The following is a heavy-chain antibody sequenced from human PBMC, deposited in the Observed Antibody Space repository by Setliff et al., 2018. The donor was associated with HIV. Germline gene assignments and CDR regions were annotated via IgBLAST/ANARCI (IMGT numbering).Heavy chain of an antibody. Sequence: GGSLRLSCAASGFTFSSYGMHWVRQAPGKGLEWVAFIRYDGSNKYYADSVKGRFTISRDNSKNTLYLQMNSLRAEDTAVYYCAKDGMKGRSGTAMVSLDFDYWGQGTLVTV. CDR1: GFTFSSYG. CDR2: IRYDGSNK. V-gene: IGHV3-30*02. D-gene: IGHD5-18*01. CDR3: AKDGMKGRSGTAMVSLDFDY. J-gene: IGHJ4*02.